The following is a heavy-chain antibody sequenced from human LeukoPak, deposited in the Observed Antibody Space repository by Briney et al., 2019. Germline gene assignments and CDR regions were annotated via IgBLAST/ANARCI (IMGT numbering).Heavy chain of an antibody. D-gene: IGHD3/OR15-3a*01. CDR3: ARQTGSGLFILP. Sequence: SGTLSLTCGVSGDSISNDNWWSWVRQPPGKGLEWIGEIYHNGNTYYNPSLKSRVKISLDTSKNQFSLRLTSVTAADTAVYYCARQTGSGLFILPGGQGTLVTVSS. CDR1: GDSISNDNW. V-gene: IGHV4-4*02. CDR2: IYHNGNT. J-gene: IGHJ4*02.